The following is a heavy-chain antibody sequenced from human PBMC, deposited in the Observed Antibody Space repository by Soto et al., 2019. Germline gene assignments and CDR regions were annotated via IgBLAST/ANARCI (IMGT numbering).Heavy chain of an antibody. J-gene: IGHJ5*02. CDR1: GGSFSGYY. D-gene: IGHD6-13*01. V-gene: IGHV4-34*01. CDR3: ARDAGGQQLAPTTKNRLRRPQMRDWFDP. Sequence: SETLSLTCAVYGGSFSGYYWSWIRQPPGKGLEWIGEINHSGSTNYNPSLKSGVTIAVDTSKNQFALKLSSVTAADTAVYYCARDAGGQQLAPTTKNRLRRPQMRDWFDPWGQGTLVTVSS. CDR2: INHSGST.